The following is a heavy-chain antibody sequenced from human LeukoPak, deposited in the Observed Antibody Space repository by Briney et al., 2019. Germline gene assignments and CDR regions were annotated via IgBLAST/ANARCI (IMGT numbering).Heavy chain of an antibody. CDR1: GYTFTSYY. Sequence: ASVKVSCKASGYTFTSYYMHWVRQAPGQGLEWMGIINPSGGSTSYAQKFQGRVTMTRDMSTSTVYMELSSLRSEDTAVYYCARDNDSSGYYHDYYYYYMDVWGKGTTVTVSS. J-gene: IGHJ6*03. CDR2: INPSGGST. CDR3: ARDNDSSGYYHDYYYYYMDV. D-gene: IGHD3-22*01. V-gene: IGHV1-46*01.